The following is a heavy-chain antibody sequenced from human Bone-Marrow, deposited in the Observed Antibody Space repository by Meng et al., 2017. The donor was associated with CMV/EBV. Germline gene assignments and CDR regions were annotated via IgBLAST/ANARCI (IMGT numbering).Heavy chain of an antibody. CDR2: IYYSGFT. CDR1: GYSISSGYY. Sequence: SETLSLTCTISGYSISSGYYWGWIRQPPGKGLEWIGSIYYSGFTYYNPSLKSRVTISVDTSKNQFSLKLSSVTAADTAVYYCARGEYSSSLRVPNWFDPWGQGNLVTVPS. CDR3: ARGEYSSSLRVPNWFDP. J-gene: IGHJ5*02. D-gene: IGHD6-6*01. V-gene: IGHV4-38-2*02.